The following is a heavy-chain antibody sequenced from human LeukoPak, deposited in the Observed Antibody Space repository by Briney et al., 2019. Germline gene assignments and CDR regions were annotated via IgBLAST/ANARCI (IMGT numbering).Heavy chain of an antibody. Sequence: PGGSLRLSCVASGFSFSTYDMNWVRQAPGKGLEWVSAITSTSNHINYADSVKGRFTISRDSATNSLYLQMNSLRAEDTAVYYCARDGDYGGYFDYWGQGTLVTVSS. D-gene: IGHD4-23*01. V-gene: IGHV3-21*01. CDR2: ITSTSNHI. J-gene: IGHJ4*02. CDR3: ARDGDYGGYFDY. CDR1: GFSFSTYD.